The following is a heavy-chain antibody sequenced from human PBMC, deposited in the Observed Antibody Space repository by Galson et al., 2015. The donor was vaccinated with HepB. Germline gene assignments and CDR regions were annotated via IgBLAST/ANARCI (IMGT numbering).Heavy chain of an antibody. D-gene: IGHD6-19*01. V-gene: IGHV1-18*04. CDR1: GYTFSNYG. J-gene: IGHJ5*02. CDR3: ARVKSTGIVVAGGWWFDP. CDR2: INTYNHNT. Sequence: SVKVSCKASGYTFSNYGISWVRQAPGQGLEWMGWINTYNHNTNYAQKFQGRVTMTTDTSTSTAYMELRSLRSDDTAVYYCARVKSTGIVVAGGWWFDPWGQGTLVTV.